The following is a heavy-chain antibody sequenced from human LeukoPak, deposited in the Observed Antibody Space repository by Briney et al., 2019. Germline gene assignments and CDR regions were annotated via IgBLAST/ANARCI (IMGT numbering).Heavy chain of an antibody. CDR2: INGRGSST. CDR1: EFSFSRYA. CDR3: AREYSYYGMDV. Sequence: PGGSLRLSCAASEFSFSRYAMIWVRQAPGKGLEWVSFINGRGSSTYYGDSVKGRFTISRDNSRNTLYLQMDSLRVEDTAVYYCAREYSYYGMDVWGQGTTVTVSS. J-gene: IGHJ6*02. V-gene: IGHV3-23*01.